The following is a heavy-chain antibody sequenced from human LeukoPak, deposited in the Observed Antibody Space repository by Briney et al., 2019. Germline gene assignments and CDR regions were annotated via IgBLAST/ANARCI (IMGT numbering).Heavy chain of an antibody. Sequence: PSETLSLTCTVSGGSISSGSYYWSWIRQPAGKGLEWIGRIYTSGSTNYNPSLKSRVTISVDTSKNQFSLKLSSVTAADTAVYYCARDRVAAAGAGGTYYYYMDVWGKGTTVTVSS. CDR2: IYTSGST. CDR1: GGSISSGSYY. CDR3: ARDRVAAAGAGGTYYYYMDV. J-gene: IGHJ6*03. V-gene: IGHV4-61*02. D-gene: IGHD6-13*01.